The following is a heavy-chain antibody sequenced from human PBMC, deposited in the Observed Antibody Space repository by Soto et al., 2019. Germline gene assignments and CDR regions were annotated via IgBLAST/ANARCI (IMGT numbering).Heavy chain of an antibody. CDR2: ISGYNGNT. Sequence: ASVKVSCKASGYTFTTYGITWVRQAPGQGLEWMGWISGYNGNTNYAQKFQGRVTMAADTSTSTAFMELRSLRSDDTAVYYCARGRAGYSGYGQDWGQGTQVTVSS. CDR3: ARGRAGYSGYGQD. D-gene: IGHD5-12*01. V-gene: IGHV1-18*01. CDR1: GYTFTTYG. J-gene: IGHJ4*02.